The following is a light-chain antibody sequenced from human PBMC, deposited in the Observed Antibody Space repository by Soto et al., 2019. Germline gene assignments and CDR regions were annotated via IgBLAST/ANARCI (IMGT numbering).Light chain of an antibody. CDR3: SSYTSSSTVV. CDR1: SSDVGAYNS. Sequence: QPASVSGSPGQSITISCTGTSSDVGAYNSVSWYQQHPGKAPKLMIYDVSNRPSGVSNRFSGSKSGNTASLTISGLQAEDEADYYCSSYTSSSTVVFGGGTKLTVL. CDR2: DVS. J-gene: IGLJ3*02. V-gene: IGLV2-14*01.